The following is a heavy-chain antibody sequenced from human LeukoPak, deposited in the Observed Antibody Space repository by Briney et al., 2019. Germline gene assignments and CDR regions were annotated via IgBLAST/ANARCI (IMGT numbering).Heavy chain of an antibody. Sequence: SETLSLTCAVYGGSFSGYYWSWIRQPPGKGLEWIGEINHSGSTNYNPSLKGRVTISVDTSKNQFSLKPSSVTAADTAVYYCAAAAGPLDVWGQGTTVTVSS. J-gene: IGHJ6*02. CDR3: AAAAGPLDV. V-gene: IGHV4-34*01. D-gene: IGHD6-13*01. CDR1: GGSFSGYY. CDR2: INHSGST.